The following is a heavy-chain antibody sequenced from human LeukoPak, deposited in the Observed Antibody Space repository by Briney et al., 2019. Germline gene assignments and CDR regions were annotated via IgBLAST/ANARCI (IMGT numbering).Heavy chain of an antibody. J-gene: IGHJ4*02. D-gene: IGHD3-10*01. CDR3: AREKLYYGSGSYYRYLDY. Sequence: SETLSLTCTVSGGSISSYYWSSIRQPPGKGLEWIGYIYYSGSTNYNPSLKSRVTISVDTSKNQFSLKLSSVTAADTAVYYCAREKLYYGSGSYYRYLDYWGQGTLVTVSS. CDR1: GGSISSYY. V-gene: IGHV4-59*01. CDR2: IYYSGST.